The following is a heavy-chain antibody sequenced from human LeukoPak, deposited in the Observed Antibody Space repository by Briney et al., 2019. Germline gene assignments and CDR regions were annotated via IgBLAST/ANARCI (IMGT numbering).Heavy chain of an antibody. Sequence: GGSLRLSCAASGFTFSIYAMSWVRQAPGKVLEWVSAISGSGGTTYYAHSVKDRFTISRDNSKNTLFLQMNSLRAEDTAVYYCAKSQEDDSSGYYYSNFDYWGQGTLVTVSS. CDR2: ISGSGGTT. CDR3: AKSQEDDSSGYYYSNFDY. CDR1: GFTFSIYA. V-gene: IGHV3-23*01. J-gene: IGHJ4*02. D-gene: IGHD3-22*01.